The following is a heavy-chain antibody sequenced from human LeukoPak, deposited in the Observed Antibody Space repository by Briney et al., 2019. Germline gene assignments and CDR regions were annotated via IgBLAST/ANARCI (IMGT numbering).Heavy chain of an antibody. CDR1: GYSFTSYW. V-gene: IGHV5-51*01. CDR3: ARGSSHLAYFDY. J-gene: IGHJ4*02. Sequence: GESLKISCKGSGYSFTSYWIGWVRQMPGKGLEWMGIIYPGDSDTRYSPAFQGQVSISAAKSISTAYLEWSSLKASDTAMYYCARGSSHLAYFDYWGQGTLVTVSS. CDR2: IYPGDSDT.